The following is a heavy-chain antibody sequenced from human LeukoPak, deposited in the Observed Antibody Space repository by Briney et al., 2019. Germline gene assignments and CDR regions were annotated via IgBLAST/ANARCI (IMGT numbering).Heavy chain of an antibody. V-gene: IGHV1-69*13. D-gene: IGHD3-22*01. CDR2: IIPIFGTA. J-gene: IGHJ3*02. Sequence: GASVKVSCKASGGTFSRYAISWVRQAPGQGLEGMGGIIPIFGTANYAQKFQGRVTITADESTSTAYMELSSLRSEDTAVYYCARDRVAYYYDSSGYNDAFDIWGQGTMVTVSS. CDR3: ARDRVAYYYDSSGYNDAFDI. CDR1: GGTFSRYA.